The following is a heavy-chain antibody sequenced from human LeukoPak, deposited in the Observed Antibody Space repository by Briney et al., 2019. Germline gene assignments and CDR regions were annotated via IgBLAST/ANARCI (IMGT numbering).Heavy chain of an antibody. V-gene: IGHV3-9*01. D-gene: IGHD6-13*01. CDR2: ITWNSGGI. CDR3: GKEIGSRDDD. Sequence: DRSLRLSCAVSGFTFDDYAMYWVRQPPGKGLEWVSGITWNSGGIVYADSVKGRFTISRDNAKNSLFLQMNSLRTEDTALYYCGKEIGSRDDDWGQGTLVTVSS. J-gene: IGHJ4*02. CDR1: GFTFDDYA.